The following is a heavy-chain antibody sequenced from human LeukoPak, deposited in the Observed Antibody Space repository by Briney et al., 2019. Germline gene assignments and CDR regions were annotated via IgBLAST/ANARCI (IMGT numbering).Heavy chain of an antibody. Sequence: PGGSLRLSCAASGFTFSNYWMHWVRQAPGKGLVWVSRINTDGSSTTYADSVKGRFTTSRDNAKNTLYLQMSSLRAEDTAVYYCARALAGIAARGATKWGQGTLVTVSS. CDR2: INTDGSST. CDR3: ARALAGIAARGATK. J-gene: IGHJ4*02. D-gene: IGHD6-6*01. V-gene: IGHV3-74*01. CDR1: GFTFSNYW.